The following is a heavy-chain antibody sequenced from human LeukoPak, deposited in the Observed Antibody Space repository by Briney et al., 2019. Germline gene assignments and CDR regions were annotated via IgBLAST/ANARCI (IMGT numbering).Heavy chain of an antibody. CDR3: ARDLYSDNLGAFDI. J-gene: IGHJ3*02. CDR1: GFTFNNNA. Sequence: GGSLRLSCATSGFTFNNNAMSWVRQAPGKGLEWVSSISVSSNYIYYADSVKGRFTISRDNAKNSLYLQMNSLRAEDTAVYYCARDLYSDNLGAFDIWGQGTMVTVSS. CDR2: ISVSSNYI. V-gene: IGHV3-21*01. D-gene: IGHD1-26*01.